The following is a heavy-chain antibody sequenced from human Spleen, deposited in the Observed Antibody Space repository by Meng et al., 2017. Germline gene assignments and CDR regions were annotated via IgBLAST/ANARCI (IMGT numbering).Heavy chain of an antibody. CDR2: INSDGSST. CDR1: GFTFSSYW. CDR3: ARFGPYYDFWSGYDNDY. Sequence: GGSLRLSCAASGFTFSSYWMHWVRQAPGKGLVWVSRINSDGSSTSYADSVKGRFTISRDNAKNTLYLQMNSLRAEDTAVYYCARFGPYYDFWSGYDNDYWGQGTLVTGAS. J-gene: IGHJ4*02. D-gene: IGHD3-3*01. V-gene: IGHV3-74*01.